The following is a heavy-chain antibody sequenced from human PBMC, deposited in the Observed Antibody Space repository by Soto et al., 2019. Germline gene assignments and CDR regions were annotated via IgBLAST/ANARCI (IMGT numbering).Heavy chain of an antibody. D-gene: IGHD2-2*01. CDR1: GGSISSYY. CDR2: IYYSGST. V-gene: IGHV4-59*01. J-gene: IGHJ6*03. CDR3: ARIGVEPAAMGYYYYYMDV. Sequence: QVQLQESGPGLVKPSETLSLTCTVSGGSISSYYWSWIRQPPGKGLEWIGYIYYSGSTNYNPSLKSRVTISVDTSKNQFSLKLSSVTAADTAVYYCARIGVEPAAMGYYYYYMDVWGKGTTVTVSS.